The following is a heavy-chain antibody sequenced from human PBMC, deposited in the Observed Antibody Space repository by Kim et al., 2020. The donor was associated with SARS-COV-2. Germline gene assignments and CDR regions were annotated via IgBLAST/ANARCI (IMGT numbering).Heavy chain of an antibody. Sequence: GGSLRLSCAASGFTFSSYAMHWVRQAPGKGLEWVAVISYDGSNKYYADSVKGRFTISRDNSKNTLYLQMNSLRAEDTAVYYCARARGYYDSSGYHALDY. D-gene: IGHD3-22*01. CDR3: ARARGYYDSSGYHALDY. V-gene: IGHV3-30-3*01. CDR1: GFTFSSYA. CDR2: ISYDGSNK. J-gene: IGHJ4*01.